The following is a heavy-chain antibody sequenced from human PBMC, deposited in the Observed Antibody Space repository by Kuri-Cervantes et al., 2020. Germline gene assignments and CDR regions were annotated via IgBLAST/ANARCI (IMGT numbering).Heavy chain of an antibody. CDR2: ISYSGNP. J-gene: IGHJ6*03. V-gene: IGHV4-39*01. CDR1: SGSMSSSTYY. Sequence: SETLSLTCIVSSGSMSSSTYYWGWIRQPPGKGLEWIGSISYSGNPYYNPALKSRVTISVDTSNNQFSLKLSSVTAADTAVYYCARHRGTRYYYYMDVWGKGTTVTVSS. D-gene: IGHD1-1*01. CDR3: ARHRGTRYYYYMDV.